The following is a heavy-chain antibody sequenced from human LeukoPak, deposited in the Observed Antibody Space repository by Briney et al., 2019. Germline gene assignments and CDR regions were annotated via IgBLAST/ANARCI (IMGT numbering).Heavy chain of an antibody. V-gene: IGHV3-48*01. J-gene: IGHJ4*02. Sequence: GGSLRLSCAASGFTFSSYSMNWVRQAPGKGLEWVSYISSSSSTIYYADSVKGRFTISRDNAKNSLYLQMNSLRAEDTAVYYCAKGILWFGESAFDYWGQGTLVTVSS. CDR1: GFTFSSYS. CDR2: ISSSSSTI. CDR3: AKGILWFGESAFDY. D-gene: IGHD3-10*01.